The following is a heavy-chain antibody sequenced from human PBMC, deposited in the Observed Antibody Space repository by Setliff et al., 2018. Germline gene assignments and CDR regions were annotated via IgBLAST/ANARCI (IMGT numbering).Heavy chain of an antibody. J-gene: IGHJ4*02. Sequence: GGSLRLSCAASGFLFNNFAMSWVRQAPGKGLEWVAFIRYDGSNKYYADSVKGRFTISRDNSKNTLYLQMNSLRAEDTAVYYCAKAPSVREVIWAFDYWGQGTLVTISS. V-gene: IGHV3-30*02. CDR2: IRYDGSNK. D-gene: IGHD3-10*01. CDR1: GFLFNNFA. CDR3: AKAPSVREVIWAFDY.